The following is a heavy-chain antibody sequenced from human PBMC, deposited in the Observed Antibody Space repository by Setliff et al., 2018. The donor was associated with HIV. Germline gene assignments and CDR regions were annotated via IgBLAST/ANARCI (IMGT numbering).Heavy chain of an antibody. CDR3: GRGPHIVGAPWAVIDY. J-gene: IGHJ4*02. CDR1: GGSFRGYY. Sequence: PSETLSLTCAVYGGSFRGYYWTWIRQPPGKGLEWIGEIFHNGTINCNPSLKSRVALSIDTFKSQISLNMTSLTTADTAIYYCGRGPHIVGAPWAVIDYWAQGKPVTVSS. D-gene: IGHD1-26*01. CDR2: IFHNGTI. V-gene: IGHV4-34*01.